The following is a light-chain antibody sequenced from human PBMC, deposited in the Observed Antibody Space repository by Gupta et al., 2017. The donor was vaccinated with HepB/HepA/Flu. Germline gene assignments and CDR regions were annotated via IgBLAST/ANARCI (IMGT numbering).Light chain of an antibody. CDR2: EVS. Sequence: QSALTQPASVSVSPGQSITISCTGTSSDVGRYNYVSWYQQQPGKAPKLIIYEVSHRPSGVSNRFSGSKSGNTASLTISGLQPEDEDEYSCSSYTTSSSVVFGGGTELTVL. J-gene: IGLJ2*01. V-gene: IGLV2-14*01. CDR1: SSDVGRYNY. CDR3: SSYTTSSSVV.